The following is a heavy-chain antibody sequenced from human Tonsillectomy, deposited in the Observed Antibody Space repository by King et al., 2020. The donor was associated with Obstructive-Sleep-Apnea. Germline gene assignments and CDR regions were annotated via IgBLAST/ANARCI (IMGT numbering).Heavy chain of an antibody. CDR1: GYSFTSYW. CDR2: IYPGDSDT. D-gene: IGHD2-2*01. CDR3: AGRGVRYCISTGCYGDDAFDI. V-gene: IGHV5-51*01. Sequence: VQLVESGAEVKKPGESLTISCKGSGYSFTSYWIGWVRQMPGKGLEWMGIIYPGDSDTSYSPSFQGQVTMSADKSNSHAYLQWSSLKASDTAMYYWAGRGVRYCISTGCYGDDAFDIWGQGTMVTVPS. J-gene: IGHJ3*02.